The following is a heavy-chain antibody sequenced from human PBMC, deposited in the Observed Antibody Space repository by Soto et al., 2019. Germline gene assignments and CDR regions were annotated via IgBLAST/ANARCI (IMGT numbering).Heavy chain of an antibody. Sequence: ASVKVSCKAPADTFTSYYIHWVRQAPGHGLEWMGIINPNGGSTRFAQTFQGRITMTTDTSTSTVYMELSSLRSEDTAVYYCATYDSSGYYPRGAFDIWGQGTMVNVSS. D-gene: IGHD3-22*01. CDR3: ATYDSSGYYPRGAFDI. CDR1: ADTFTSYY. CDR2: INPNGGST. V-gene: IGHV1-46*01. J-gene: IGHJ3*02.